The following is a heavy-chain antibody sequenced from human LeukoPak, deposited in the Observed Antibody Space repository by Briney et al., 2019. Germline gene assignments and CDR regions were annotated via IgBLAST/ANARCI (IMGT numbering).Heavy chain of an antibody. D-gene: IGHD4-17*01. V-gene: IGHV4-39*01. CDR3: ARHRGGYGDSSHTPLYYYYYMDV. CDR2: IYYSGST. J-gene: IGHJ6*03. CDR1: GASINNGHHY. Sequence: SETLSLTCSGASINNGHHYRAWIRQPPGKGLEWIGSIYYSGSTYYNPSLKSRVTISVDTSKNQFSLKLSSVTAADTAVYYCARHRGGYGDSSHTPLYYYYYMDVWGKGTTVTVSS.